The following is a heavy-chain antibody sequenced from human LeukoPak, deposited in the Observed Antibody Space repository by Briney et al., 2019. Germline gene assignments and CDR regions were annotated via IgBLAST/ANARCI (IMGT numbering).Heavy chain of an antibody. Sequence: GPCLRLSCAPSALTFISYWTQCVSQAPGKGLEWVARMEENAGTTDHADSVEGPFPISRDNANAPLYLHLKTPRAQDMAVFYCISDLCGRLDQWGRGSLGTVSS. CDR2: MEENAGTT. CDR1: ALTFISYW. J-gene: IGHJ5*02. V-gene: IGHV3-74*01. CDR3: ISDLCGRLDQ. D-gene: IGHD1-1*01.